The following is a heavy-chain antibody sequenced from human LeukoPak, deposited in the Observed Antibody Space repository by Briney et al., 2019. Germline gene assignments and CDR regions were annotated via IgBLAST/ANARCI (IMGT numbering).Heavy chain of an antibody. Sequence: PGGSLRLSCEGSGFTFSNYWMSWVRQAPGKGLEWVANIQQHGSETYYGDSVKGRFTISGDNAKNSLYLQMNSLRAEDTAVYYCARVPARGQWDFQHWGQGTLVTVSS. D-gene: IGHD3-10*01. V-gene: IGHV3-7*01. J-gene: IGHJ1*01. CDR1: GFTFSNYW. CDR3: ARVPARGQWDFQH. CDR2: IQQHGSET.